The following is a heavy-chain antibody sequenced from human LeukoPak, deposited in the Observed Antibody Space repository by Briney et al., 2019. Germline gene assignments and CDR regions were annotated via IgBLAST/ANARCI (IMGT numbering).Heavy chain of an antibody. J-gene: IGHJ4*01. CDR3: GRDATAPGPYFNL. CDR1: GFTFSDYW. D-gene: IGHD6-13*01. Sequence: GGTLRLSCGVSGFTFSDYWMNWVRQAPGKGLEWVASIKQDGSEKSYVDSVKGRFTISRDNAKNSLYLQMSRLRAEDTAVYYCGRDATAPGPYFNLWAQGTLVTVSS. CDR2: IKQDGSEK. V-gene: IGHV3-7*01.